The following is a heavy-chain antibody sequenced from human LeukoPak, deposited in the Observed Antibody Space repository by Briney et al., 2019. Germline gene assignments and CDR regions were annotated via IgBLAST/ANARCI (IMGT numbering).Heavy chain of an antibody. Sequence: SVKVSCKASGGTFISYAISWVRQAPGQGLEWMGGIIPIFGTANYAQKFQGRVTITADESTSTAYMELSSLRSEDTAVYYCARWEDYGDYGGDGAFDIWGQGTMVTVSS. CDR2: IIPIFGTA. CDR1: GGTFISYA. CDR3: ARWEDYGDYGGDGAFDI. V-gene: IGHV1-69*13. J-gene: IGHJ3*02. D-gene: IGHD4-17*01.